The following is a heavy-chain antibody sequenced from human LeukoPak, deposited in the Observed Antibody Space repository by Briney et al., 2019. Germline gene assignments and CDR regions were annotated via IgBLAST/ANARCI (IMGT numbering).Heavy chain of an antibody. CDR2: INPNSGGT. J-gene: IGHJ4*02. CDR3: AGGLGYCSSTSCLPDY. Sequence: ASVKVSCKASGYTFTGYYMHWVRQAPGQGLEWMGWINPNSGGTNYAQKFQGRVTMTRDTSISTAYMELSRLRSDDTAVYYCAGGLGYCSSTSCLPDYWGQGTLVTVSS. D-gene: IGHD2-2*01. V-gene: IGHV1-2*02. CDR1: GYTFTGYY.